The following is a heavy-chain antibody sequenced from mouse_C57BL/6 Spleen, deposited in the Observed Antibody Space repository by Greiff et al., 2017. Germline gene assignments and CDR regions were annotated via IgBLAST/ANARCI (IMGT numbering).Heavy chain of an antibody. Sequence: VQLQQSGAELMKPGASVTLSCKATGYTFTGYWIEWVKQRPGHGLEWIGEILPGSGSTTYNEKFKGKATFTADTSSNTAYMQLSSLTTEDSAIYYCSYYYGSSYCFDYWGQGTTLTVSS. CDR2: ILPGSGST. V-gene: IGHV1-9*01. CDR3: SYYYGSSYCFDY. D-gene: IGHD1-1*01. CDR1: GYTFTGYW. J-gene: IGHJ2*01.